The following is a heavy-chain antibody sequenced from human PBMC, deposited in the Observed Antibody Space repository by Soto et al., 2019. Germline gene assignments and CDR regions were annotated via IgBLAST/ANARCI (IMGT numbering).Heavy chain of an antibody. J-gene: IGHJ5*02. Sequence: SETLSLTCAVSGGSISSGGYSWSWIRQPPGKGLEWIGYIYHSGSTYYNPSLKSRVTISVDRSKNQFSLKLSSVTAADTAVYYCARVRREICSGGSCYDNWFDPWGQGTLVPVSS. CDR1: GGSISSGGYS. V-gene: IGHV4-30-2*01. CDR2: IYHSGST. D-gene: IGHD2-15*01. CDR3: ARVRREICSGGSCYDNWFDP.